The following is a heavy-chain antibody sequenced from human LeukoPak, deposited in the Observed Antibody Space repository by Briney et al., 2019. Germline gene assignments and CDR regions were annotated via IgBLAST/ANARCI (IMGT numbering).Heavy chain of an antibody. CDR3: ARVHLRVFDY. D-gene: IGHD3-10*01. J-gene: IGHJ4*02. Sequence: SETLSLTCTVSGGSISSYYWSWIRQPPGKGLEWIGYIYYSGSTNYNPSLKSRVTISVDTSKNQFSLKLSSVTAADTAVYYCARVHLRVFDYWGQGTLVTVSP. V-gene: IGHV4-59*01. CDR2: IYYSGST. CDR1: GGSISSYY.